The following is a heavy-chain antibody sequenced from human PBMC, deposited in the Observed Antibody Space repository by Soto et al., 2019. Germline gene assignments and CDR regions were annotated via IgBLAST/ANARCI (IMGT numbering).Heavy chain of an antibody. CDR3: ARVLVEMATIIDY. CDR2: IYYSGST. D-gene: IGHD5-12*01. J-gene: IGHJ4*02. Sequence: ATLSLTFTVSGGSVSSGSYYWSWIRQPPGKGLEWIGYIYYSGSTNYNPSLKSRVTISVDTSKNQFSLKLSSVTAADTAVYYCARVLVEMATIIDYWGQGTLVTVSS. CDR1: GGSVSSGSYY. V-gene: IGHV4-61*01.